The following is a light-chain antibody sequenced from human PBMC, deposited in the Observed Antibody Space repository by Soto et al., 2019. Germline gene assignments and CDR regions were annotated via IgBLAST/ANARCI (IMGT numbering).Light chain of an antibody. V-gene: IGKV1-5*03. CDR2: KAS. CDR1: QTISSW. Sequence: DIQMTQSPSTLSGSVGDRVTITCRASQTISSWLAWYQQKPGKAPKLLIYKASTLKSGVPSRFSGSGSGTDFTLTIISLQPEDFATYYCQQANSFPITFGQGTRLEI. CDR3: QQANSFPIT. J-gene: IGKJ5*01.